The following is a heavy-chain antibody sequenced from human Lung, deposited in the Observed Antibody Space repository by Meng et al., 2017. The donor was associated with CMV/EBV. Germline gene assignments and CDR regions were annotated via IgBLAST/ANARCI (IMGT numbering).Heavy chain of an antibody. CDR2: IYYTGRT. J-gene: IGHJ4*02. D-gene: IGHD6-19*01. V-gene: IGHV4-39*07. CDR3: ARESSGWYGAED. Sequence: SXTLSLTCTVSGGSVSHSGYYWGWIRQPPGKGLEWIATIYYTGRTYYNPSLKSRVTISVDTSKNQFSLKVNSVTAADTAVYYCARESSGWYGAEDGGQGTXVTVSS. CDR1: GGSVSHSGYY.